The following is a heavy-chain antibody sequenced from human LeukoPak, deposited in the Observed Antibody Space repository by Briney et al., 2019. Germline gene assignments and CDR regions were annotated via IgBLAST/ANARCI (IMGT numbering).Heavy chain of an antibody. CDR2: INHSGST. J-gene: IGHJ4*02. V-gene: IGHV4-34*01. CDR1: GGSFSGYY. D-gene: IGHD5-24*01. CDR3: VNGPDY. Sequence: SETLSLTCAVYGGSFSGYYWSWIRQPPGKGLEWIGEINHSGSTNYNPSLKSRVTISVDTSKNQFSLKLSSVTAADTAVYYCVNGPDYWGQGALVTVSS.